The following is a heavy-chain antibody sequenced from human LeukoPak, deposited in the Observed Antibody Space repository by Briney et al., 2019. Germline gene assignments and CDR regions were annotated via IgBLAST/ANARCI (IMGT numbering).Heavy chain of an antibody. J-gene: IGHJ4*02. CDR2: IGRDSSYV. CDR3: ASHFAHWGSHLFGY. D-gene: IGHD7-27*01. CDR1: GFSFSTHN. Sequence: GGSLRLSCVASGFSFSTHNMNWVRQAPGQGLEWVSSIGRDSSYVYYADSLKGRFTISRDDAKSSLYLQMNNLRAEDTAVYYCASHFAHWGSHLFGYWGQGTLVTVSS. V-gene: IGHV3-21*01.